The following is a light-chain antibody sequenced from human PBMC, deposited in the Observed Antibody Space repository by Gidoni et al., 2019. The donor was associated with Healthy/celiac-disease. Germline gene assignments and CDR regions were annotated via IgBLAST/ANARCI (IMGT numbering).Light chain of an antibody. CDR3: QQSYSTPPT. CDR2: AAS. Sequence: DIQMTQPPSSLSASVGDRVTITCRASQSISSYLNWYQQKPGKAPKLLIYAASSLQSGVPSRFSGSGSGTDFTLTISSLQPEDFATCYWQQSYSTPPTFGGGTRVEIK. J-gene: IGKJ4*01. CDR1: QSISSY. V-gene: IGKV1-39*01.